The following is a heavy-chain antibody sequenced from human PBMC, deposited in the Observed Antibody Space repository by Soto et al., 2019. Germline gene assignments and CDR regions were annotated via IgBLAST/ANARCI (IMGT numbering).Heavy chain of an antibody. J-gene: IGHJ4*02. CDR1: GFIFSDHY. CDR3: TRISLVGATGGRYFDY. V-gene: IGHV3-72*01. Sequence: VQLVESGGGLVQPGGSLRLSCAASGFIFSDHYMDWVRQAPGKGLEWVGRIKNKANSYTTEYAASVKGRFTISRDDSKNSLYLQMNSLKTEDTALYYCTRISLVGATGGRYFDYWGQGPLLTVAS. D-gene: IGHD1-26*01. CDR2: IKNKANSYTT.